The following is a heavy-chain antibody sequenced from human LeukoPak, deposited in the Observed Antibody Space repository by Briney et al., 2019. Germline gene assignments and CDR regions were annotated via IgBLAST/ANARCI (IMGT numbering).Heavy chain of an antibody. CDR1: GFTFSSYA. Sequence: GGSLRLSCAASGFTFSSYAMSWVRQAPGKGLEWASAISGSGGSTYYADSVKGRFTISRDNSKNTLYLQMNSLRAEDTAVYYCAKDPISTIFHWFDPWGQGTLVTVSP. CDR3: AKDPISTIFHWFDP. D-gene: IGHD3-3*01. CDR2: ISGSGGST. V-gene: IGHV3-23*01. J-gene: IGHJ5*02.